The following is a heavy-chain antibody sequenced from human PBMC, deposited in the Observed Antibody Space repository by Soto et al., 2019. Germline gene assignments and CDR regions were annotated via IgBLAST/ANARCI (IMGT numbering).Heavy chain of an antibody. CDR1: GFTFSSYA. V-gene: IGHV3-23*01. CDR3: AKDYGSGSYYIFFTGLDY. D-gene: IGHD3-10*01. J-gene: IGHJ4*02. CDR2: ISGSGGST. Sequence: GGSLRLSCAASGFTFSSYAMSWVRQAPGKGLEWVSAISGSGGSTYYADSVKGRFTISRDNSKNTLYLQMNSLRAEDTAVYYCAKDYGSGSYYIFFTGLDYWGQGTLVTVSS.